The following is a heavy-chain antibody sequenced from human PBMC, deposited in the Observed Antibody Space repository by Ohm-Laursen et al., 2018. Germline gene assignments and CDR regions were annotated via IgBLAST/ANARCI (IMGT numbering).Heavy chain of an antibody. D-gene: IGHD3-16*02. V-gene: IGHV3-48*01. CDR3: ARYRSPDDY. J-gene: IGHJ4*02. CDR1: GFTFSSFG. Sequence: SLRLSCAASGFTFSSFGMNWVRQAPGKGLEWVSYIGSISSVTYYGDSVKGRFTISRDNAKNTLYLQMDSLRAEDTAVYYCARYRSPDDYWGQGTLVTVSS. CDR2: IGSISSVT.